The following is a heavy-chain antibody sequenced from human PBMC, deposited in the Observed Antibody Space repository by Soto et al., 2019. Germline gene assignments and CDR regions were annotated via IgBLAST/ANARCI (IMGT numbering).Heavy chain of an antibody. Sequence: QVQLVQSGAEVQKPGSSVKVSCKASGGTFSSYAISWVRQAPGQGLEWMGGIIPIFGTANYAQKFQGRVTITADESTSTAYMELSSLRSEDTAVYYCARDESNCSGGSCYPDYYYGMDVWGQGTTVTVSS. J-gene: IGHJ6*02. CDR3: ARDESNCSGGSCYPDYYYGMDV. V-gene: IGHV1-69*01. D-gene: IGHD2-15*01. CDR2: IIPIFGTA. CDR1: GGTFSSYA.